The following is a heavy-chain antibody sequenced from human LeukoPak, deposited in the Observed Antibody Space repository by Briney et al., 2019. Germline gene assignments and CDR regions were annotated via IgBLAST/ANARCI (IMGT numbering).Heavy chain of an antibody. D-gene: IGHD5-12*01. Sequence: PSETLSLTCAVSGGSISSGGYSWSWIRQPPGKGLEWIGYIYHSGSTYYNPSLKSRVTISVDRSKNQFSLKLRSVTAADTAVYYCARVGYGVDYWGQGTLVTVSS. CDR3: ARVGYGVDY. CDR2: IYHSGST. V-gene: IGHV4-30-2*01. CDR1: GGSISSGGYS. J-gene: IGHJ4*02.